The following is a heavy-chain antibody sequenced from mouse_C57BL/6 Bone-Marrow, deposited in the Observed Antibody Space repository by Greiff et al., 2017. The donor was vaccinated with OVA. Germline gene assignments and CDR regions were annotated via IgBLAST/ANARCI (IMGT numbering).Heavy chain of an antibody. CDR2: IRNKANNHAT. D-gene: IGHD2-4*01. CDR1: GFTFSDAW. CDR3: TFYYDYVAWFAY. Sequence: EVQLEESGGGLVQPGGSMKLSCAASGFTFSDAWMDWVRQSPEQGLEWVAEIRNKANNHATYYAESVKGRFTISRDESKSSVYLQMNRLRAEDTGIYYSTFYYDYVAWFAYWGQGTLVTVSA. V-gene: IGHV6-6*01. J-gene: IGHJ3*01.